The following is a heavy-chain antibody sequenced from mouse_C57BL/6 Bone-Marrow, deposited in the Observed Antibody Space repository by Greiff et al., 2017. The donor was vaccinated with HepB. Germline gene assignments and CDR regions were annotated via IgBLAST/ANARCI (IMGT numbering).Heavy chain of an antibody. V-gene: IGHV1-69*01. CDR1: GYTFTSYW. Sequence: VQLQQPGAELVMPGASVKLSCKASGYTFTSYWMHWVKQRPGQGLEWIGEIDPSASYTNYNQKFKGKSTLTVDKSSSTAYMQLSSLTSEDSAVYYCAREGGVVAHFDYWGQGTTLTVSS. D-gene: IGHD1-1*01. CDR3: AREGGVVAHFDY. CDR2: IDPSASYT. J-gene: IGHJ2*01.